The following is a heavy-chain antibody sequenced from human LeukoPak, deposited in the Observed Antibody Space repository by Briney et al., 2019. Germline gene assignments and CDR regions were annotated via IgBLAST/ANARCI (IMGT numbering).Heavy chain of an antibody. CDR2: IYYSGST. D-gene: IGHD2-2*01. CDR3: ASGEDCSSTSCHDAFDI. J-gene: IGHJ3*02. CDR1: GGSISNYY. Sequence: PSETLSLTCTVSGGSISNYYCSWIRQPAGKGLEWIGSIYYSGSTYYNPSLKSRVTISVDTSKNQFSLKLSSVTAADTAVYYCASGEDCSSTSCHDAFDIWGQGTMVTVSS. V-gene: IGHV4-59*05.